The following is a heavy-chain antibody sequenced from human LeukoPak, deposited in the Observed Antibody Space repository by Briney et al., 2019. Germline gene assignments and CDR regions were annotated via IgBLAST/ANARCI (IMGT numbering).Heavy chain of an antibody. CDR1: GFTFSSFA. Sequence: GGSLRLSCAASGFTFSSFAMTWVRQAPGKGLEWVSTVSGSAGRTDYADSVRGRFTISRDNLKNTLYLQMNGLRAEDTAVYYCAKNRGHCVDGVCHNYYYMDVWGRGTTVTVSS. D-gene: IGHD2-8*02. CDR2: VSGSAGRT. CDR3: AKNRGHCVDGVCHNYYYMDV. J-gene: IGHJ6*03. V-gene: IGHV3-23*01.